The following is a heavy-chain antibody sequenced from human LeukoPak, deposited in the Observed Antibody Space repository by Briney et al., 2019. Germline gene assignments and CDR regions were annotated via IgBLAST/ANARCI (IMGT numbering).Heavy chain of an antibody. CDR2: IDVTTGIS. V-gene: IGHV3-23*01. J-gene: IGHJ4*02. CDR3: AKVNYYHPXX. Sequence: GGSLRLSCAASGFTFSTYSMSWVRQAPGKGLEWVSTIDVTTGISYYADSVKGRFTISRDNFQNTLFLQLNNLRVDDTAVYYCAKVNYYHPXXWGQGTLVT. CDR1: GFTFSTYS. D-gene: IGHD3-22*01.